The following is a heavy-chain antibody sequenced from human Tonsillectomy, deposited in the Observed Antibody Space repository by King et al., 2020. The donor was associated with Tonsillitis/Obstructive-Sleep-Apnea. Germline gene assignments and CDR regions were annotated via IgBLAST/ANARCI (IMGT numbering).Heavy chain of an antibody. CDR2: IYGGGNT. J-gene: IGHJ6*03. D-gene: IGHD6-19*01. CDR1: GLTVSHNY. Sequence: VQLVESGGGLVQPGGSLRLSFAASGLTVSHNYLSWVRQAPEKGLEWVSIIYGGGNTYYAESVKGRFTISRDSSKNTLYLQMNSLRVEDTAVYYCARAGEYYYYYYMDVWGKGTTVTVSS. V-gene: IGHV3-66*01. CDR3: ARAGEYYYYYYMDV.